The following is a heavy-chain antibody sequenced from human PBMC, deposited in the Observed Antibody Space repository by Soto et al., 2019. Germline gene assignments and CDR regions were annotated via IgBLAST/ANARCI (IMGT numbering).Heavy chain of an antibody. Sequence: QVQLVQSGAEVKKPGASVKVSCKASGYTFTSYGIRWVRQAPGQGLEWMGWISAYNGNTNYAQKLQGRVTMTTDTSTSTAYMELRSLISDDTAVYYCARVGSSSGYYYYGMDVWGQGTTVTVSS. J-gene: IGHJ6*02. CDR2: ISAYNGNT. CDR3: ARVGSSSGYYYYGMDV. D-gene: IGHD6-13*01. V-gene: IGHV1-18*01. CDR1: GYTFTSYG.